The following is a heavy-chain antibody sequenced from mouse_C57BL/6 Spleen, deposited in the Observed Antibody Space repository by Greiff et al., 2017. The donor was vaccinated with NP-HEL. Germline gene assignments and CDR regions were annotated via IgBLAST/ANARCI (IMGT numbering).Heavy chain of an antibody. CDR1: GFTFSDYG. Sequence: EVQGVESGGGLVKPGGSLKLSCAASGFTFSDYGMHWVRQAPEKGLEWVAYISSGSSTIYYADTVKGRFTISRDNAKNTLFLQITSLRAEDTAMYYCARGGKRGRYYAMDYWGQGTSVTVSS. CDR2: ISSGSSTI. D-gene: IGHD4-1*01. CDR3: ARGGKRGRYYAMDY. V-gene: IGHV5-17*01. J-gene: IGHJ4*01.